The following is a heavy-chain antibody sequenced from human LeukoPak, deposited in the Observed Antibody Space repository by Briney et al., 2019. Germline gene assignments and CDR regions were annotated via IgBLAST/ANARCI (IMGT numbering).Heavy chain of an antibody. J-gene: IGHJ1*01. Sequence: ASVTVSCNAAGYTFTGYYMHWVRQAPGQGLEWLGWINPSSGGTNYAQPFQGRVTMTRDTSITTASMDLSMMSSAATATYYYSRGPSRAVAGTRTYHRGRGTVVTVSS. CDR2: INPSSGGT. CDR3: SRGPSRAVAGTRTYH. V-gene: IGHV1-2*02. D-gene: IGHD6-13*01. CDR1: GYTFTGYY.